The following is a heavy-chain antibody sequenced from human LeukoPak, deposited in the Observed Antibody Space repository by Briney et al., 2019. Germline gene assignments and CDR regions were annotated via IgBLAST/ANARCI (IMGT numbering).Heavy chain of an antibody. D-gene: IGHD5-18*01. J-gene: IGHJ4*02. Sequence: GGSLRLSCAASGFTFSSYAMSWVRQAPGKGLEWVSAISGSGGSTYYADSVKGLFTISRDNSKNTLYLQMNSLRAEDTAVYYCAKGGAAMVRSYFDYWGQGTLVTVSS. CDR3: AKGGAAMVRSYFDY. CDR1: GFTFSSYA. V-gene: IGHV3-23*01. CDR2: ISGSGGST.